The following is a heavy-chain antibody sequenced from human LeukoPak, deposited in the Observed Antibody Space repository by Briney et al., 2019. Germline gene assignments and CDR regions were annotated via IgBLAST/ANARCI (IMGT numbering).Heavy chain of an antibody. Sequence: GGSLRLSCAASGFTFSNYAMSWVRQAPGKGLEWVAVIWYDGTNKYYADSVKGRFTISRDNSKNTLYLQMNSLRAEDTAVYYCAKDVTTGTLALDYWGQGALVTVSS. J-gene: IGHJ4*02. CDR3: AKDVTTGTLALDY. CDR2: IWYDGTNK. CDR1: GFTFSNYA. D-gene: IGHD1-1*01. V-gene: IGHV3-33*06.